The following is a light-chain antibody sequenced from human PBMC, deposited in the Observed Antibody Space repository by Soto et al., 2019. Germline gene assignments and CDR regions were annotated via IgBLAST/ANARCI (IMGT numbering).Light chain of an antibody. Sequence: EIVMTQSPATLSVSPGERATLSCRASQSVSSNLAWYQQKPGQAPRLLIYGASTRATGIPARFSGSGSGTAFTLTISSLQSEDFAVYDCQQYNNWAPGGTFGQGTKVEIK. CDR2: GAS. CDR1: QSVSSN. CDR3: QQYNNWAPGGT. J-gene: IGKJ1*01. V-gene: IGKV3-15*01.